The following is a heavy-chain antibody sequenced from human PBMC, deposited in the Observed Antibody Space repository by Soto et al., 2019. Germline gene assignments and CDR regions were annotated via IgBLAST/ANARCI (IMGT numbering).Heavy chain of an antibody. J-gene: IGHJ3*02. V-gene: IGHV1-24*01. Sequence: ASVKVSCKVSGYTLTELSMHWVRQAPGKGLEWMGGFDPEDGATIYAQKFQGRVTMTEDTSTVTAYMELSSLRSEDTAVYYCATDLGIVGATDAFDIWGQGTMVTVSS. CDR3: ATDLGIVGATDAFDI. CDR1: GYTLTELS. D-gene: IGHD1-26*01. CDR2: FDPEDGAT.